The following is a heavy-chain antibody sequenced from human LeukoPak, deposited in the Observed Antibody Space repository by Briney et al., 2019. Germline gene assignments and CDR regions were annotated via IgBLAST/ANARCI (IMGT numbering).Heavy chain of an antibody. CDR3: ARHRLYGGSYAGDIDY. J-gene: IGHJ4*01. D-gene: IGHD1-26*01. CDR1: GRSIINYY. CDR2: IFHSGST. V-gene: IGHV4-59*08. Sequence: PSETLSLTCNVSGRSIINYYWSWIRQPPGKGLEWIGYIFHSGSTNYNPSLKSRVTMSVDPSKNHFSLTLTSVAAADPALYYCARHRLYGGSYAGDIDYWGQGTLVTVSS.